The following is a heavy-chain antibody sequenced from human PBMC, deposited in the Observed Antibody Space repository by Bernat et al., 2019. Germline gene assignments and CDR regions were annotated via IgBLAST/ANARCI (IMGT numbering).Heavy chain of an antibody. D-gene: IGHD2-2*01. J-gene: IGHJ5*02. CDR1: GGTFSRYA. CDR3: ASKYCSSTSCYGLSWFDP. V-gene: IGHV1-69*04. CDR2: IIPILGIA. Sequence: QVQLVQSGAEVKKPGSSVKVSCKAAGGTFSRYAISWVRQAPGQGLEWMGRIIPILGIANYAQKFQGRVTITADKSTSTAYMELSSLRSEDTAVYYCASKYCSSTSCYGLSWFDPWGQGTLVTVSS.